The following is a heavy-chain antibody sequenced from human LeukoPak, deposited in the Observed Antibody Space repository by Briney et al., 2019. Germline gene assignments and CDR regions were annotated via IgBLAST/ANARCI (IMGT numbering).Heavy chain of an antibody. Sequence: HEASVKVSCKASGGTFSSYAISWVRQAPGQGLEWMGGIIPIFGTANYAQKFQGRVTITTDESTSTAYMELSSLRSEDTAVYYRAREGRLDCSGGSCYHPPYCFDYWGQGTLVTVSS. CDR2: IIPIFGTA. V-gene: IGHV1-69*05. CDR1: GGTFSSYA. D-gene: IGHD2-15*01. CDR3: AREGRLDCSGGSCYHPPYCFDY. J-gene: IGHJ4*02.